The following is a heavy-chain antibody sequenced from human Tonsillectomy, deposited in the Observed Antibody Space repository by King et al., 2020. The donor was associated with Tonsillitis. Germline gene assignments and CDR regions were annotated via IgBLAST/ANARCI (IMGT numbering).Heavy chain of an antibody. Sequence: QLVQSGAEVKKPGESLKISCKGSGYSFTSYWIGWVRQMPGKGLEWVGIIYPGDSDTRYSPSFQGQVTISADKSISTAYLQWSSLKASDTAMYYCARHALVGWGPSGWFDPWGQGTLVTVSS. CDR3: ARHALVGWGPSGWFDP. J-gene: IGHJ5*02. CDR2: IYPGDSDT. V-gene: IGHV5-51*01. D-gene: IGHD3-10*01. CDR1: GYSFTSYW.